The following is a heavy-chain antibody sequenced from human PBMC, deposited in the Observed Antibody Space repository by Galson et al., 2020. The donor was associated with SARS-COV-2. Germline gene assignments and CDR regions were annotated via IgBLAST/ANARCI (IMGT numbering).Heavy chain of an antibody. V-gene: IGHV1-2*02. D-gene: IGHD2-15*01. Sequence: GGSLRLSCKASGYTFTGYSMHWVRQAPGQGLEWMGWINPNSGGTNYAQKFQGRVTMTRDTSISTAYMELSRLRSDDTAVYYCARLSAGADCSGGSCYRYYYYGMDVWGQGTMVTVSS. J-gene: IGHJ6*02. CDR2: INPNSGGT. CDR3: ARLSAGADCSGGSCYRYYYYGMDV. CDR1: GYTFTGYS.